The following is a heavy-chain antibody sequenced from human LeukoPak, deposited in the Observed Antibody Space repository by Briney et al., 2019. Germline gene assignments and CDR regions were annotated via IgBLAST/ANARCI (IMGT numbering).Heavy chain of an antibody. V-gene: IGHV4-59*01. CDR1: SGLISSYY. Sequence: PSETLSLTCIVSSGLISSYYWSWVRQTPGKGLGWIAFINYSGRIKYNPSLQSRVSISLDTSKNHFSLQLRSVMAADTAVYYCARLVDYDNSGDPDIFDIWGQGTIVSIS. D-gene: IGHD3-22*01. CDR2: INYSGRI. J-gene: IGHJ3*02. CDR3: ARLVDYDNSGDPDIFDI.